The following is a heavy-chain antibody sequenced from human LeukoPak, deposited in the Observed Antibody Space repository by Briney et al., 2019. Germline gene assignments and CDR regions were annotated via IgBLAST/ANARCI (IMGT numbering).Heavy chain of an antibody. CDR3: AKIDSSPSRFGYYYYYMDV. J-gene: IGHJ6*03. Sequence: SETLSLTCTVSGGSISSYYWSWIRQPAGKGLEWIGRIYTSGSTNYNPSLKSRVTMSVDTSKNQFSLKLSSVTAADTAVYYCAKIDSSPSRFGYYYYYMDVWGKGTTVTVSS. CDR1: GGSISSYY. CDR2: IYTSGST. D-gene: IGHD6-6*01. V-gene: IGHV4-4*07.